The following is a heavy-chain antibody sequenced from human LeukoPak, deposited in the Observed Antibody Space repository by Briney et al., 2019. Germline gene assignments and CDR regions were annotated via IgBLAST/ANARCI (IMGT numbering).Heavy chain of an antibody. CDR3: ARGTSKYQLLSPFDY. D-gene: IGHD2-2*01. Sequence: GGSLRLSCAASGFTFSSYSMNWVRQAPGKGLEWVSSISSSSSYIYYADSVKGRFTISRDNSKNTLYLQMNSLRAEDTAVYYCARGTSKYQLLSPFDYWGQGTLVTVSS. J-gene: IGHJ4*02. CDR1: GFTFSSYS. CDR2: ISSSSSYI. V-gene: IGHV3-21*04.